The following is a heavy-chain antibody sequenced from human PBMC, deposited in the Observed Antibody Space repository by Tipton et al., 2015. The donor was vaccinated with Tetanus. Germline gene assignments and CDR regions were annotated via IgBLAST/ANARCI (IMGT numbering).Heavy chain of an antibody. CDR2: IGSSSSYI. V-gene: IGHV3-21*01. CDR3: ARDLRNYYDSNGYSDY. Sequence: SGFTFSSYSMNWVRQAPGKGLEWVSSIGSSSSYIYYADSVKGRFTISRDNAKNSLYLQMNSLRAEDTAVYYCARDLRNYYDSNGYSDYWGQGTLVTVSS. CDR1: GFTFSSYS. J-gene: IGHJ4*02. D-gene: IGHD3-22*01.